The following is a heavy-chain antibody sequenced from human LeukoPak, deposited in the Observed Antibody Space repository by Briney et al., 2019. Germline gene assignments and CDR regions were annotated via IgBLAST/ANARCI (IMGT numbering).Heavy chain of an antibody. J-gene: IGHJ4*02. CDR1: GFPFSTYD. V-gene: IGHV3-64*01. D-gene: IGHD3-10*01. CDR2: ISSNGGST. CDR3: ARAFGGENFDY. Sequence: GGSLTLLCAPSGFPFSTYDKHWVRQAPGKGLEYVSAISSNGGSTFYANSVKGRFTISRDNSKNTLYLQMGSLRAEDMAVYYCARAFGGENFDYWSQGTLVTVSS.